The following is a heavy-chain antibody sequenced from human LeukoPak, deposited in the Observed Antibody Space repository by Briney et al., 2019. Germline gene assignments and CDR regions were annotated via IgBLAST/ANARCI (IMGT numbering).Heavy chain of an antibody. CDR2: IIPIFGTA. Sequence: SVKVSCKASGGTFSSYAISWVRQAPGQGLEWMGGIIPIFGTANYAQKFQGRVTITADESTSTAYMELSSLRSEDTAVYYCARDLTTVTTGYYYYYGMDVWGQGTTVTVSS. D-gene: IGHD4-17*01. V-gene: IGHV1-69*01. CDR3: ARDLTTVTTGYYYYYGMDV. CDR1: GGTFSSYA. J-gene: IGHJ6*02.